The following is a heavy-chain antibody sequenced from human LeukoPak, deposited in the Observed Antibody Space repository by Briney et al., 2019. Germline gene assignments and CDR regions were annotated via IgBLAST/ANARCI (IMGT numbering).Heavy chain of an antibody. CDR2: IYYSVNT. D-gene: IGHD3-22*01. J-gene: IGHJ4*02. CDR1: GGSIISHY. CDR3: ARHGLYDRSGYYTFDY. Sequence: SETLSLTRNVSGGSIISHYWSWIRQPPGKGLEWIGYIYYSVNTNYNPPLKSRVTISIDTSKNQFSLKLSSVTAADTAVYYCARHGLYDRSGYYTFDYWGQGNVVSVSS. V-gene: IGHV4-59*08.